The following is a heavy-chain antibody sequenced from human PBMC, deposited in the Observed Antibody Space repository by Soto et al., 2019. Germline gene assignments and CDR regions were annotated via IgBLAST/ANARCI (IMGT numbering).Heavy chain of an antibody. CDR3: AREMWAGTKDY. CDR2: ISGSGTYI. CDR1: GFTFSTYG. J-gene: IGHJ4*02. Sequence: GGSLRLSCAASGFTFSTYGMNWVRQAPGQGLEWVSSISGSGTYINYADSVKGRFTISRDNAKNSLDLQMNSLRAEDTAVYYCAREMWAGTKDYWGQGTLVTVSS. D-gene: IGHD1-1*01. V-gene: IGHV3-21*01.